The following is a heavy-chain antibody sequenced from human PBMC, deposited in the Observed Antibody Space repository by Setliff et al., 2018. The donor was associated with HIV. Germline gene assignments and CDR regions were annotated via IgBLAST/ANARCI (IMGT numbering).Heavy chain of an antibody. J-gene: IGHJ6*04. V-gene: IGHV4-34*01. CDR1: GGSFSGYY. Sequence: PSETLSLTCAVYGGSFSGYYWSWVRQPPGKGLEWIGEINHNGSTNYHPSLKTRVTISVDTSNNQSSLKLNSVTAADTAVDYCAEDRSRHYGAGGRLDVWGKGTTVTVSS. CDR3: AEDRSRHYGAGGRLDV. D-gene: IGHD4-17*01. CDR2: INHNGST.